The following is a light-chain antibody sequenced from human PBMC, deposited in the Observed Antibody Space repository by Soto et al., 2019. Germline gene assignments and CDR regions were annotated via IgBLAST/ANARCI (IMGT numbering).Light chain of an antibody. CDR1: QGISGW. J-gene: IGKJ4*01. Sequence: MQMTQSPSSVSASVGDRVTITCRASQGISGWLAWYQQKLGKAPKLLIYATSTLQSGVPPRFSGSASGTDFTLTISSLQPEDFATYYCLQSNNFPPLTFGGGTKVEIK. V-gene: IGKV1-12*01. CDR3: LQSNNFPPLT. CDR2: ATS.